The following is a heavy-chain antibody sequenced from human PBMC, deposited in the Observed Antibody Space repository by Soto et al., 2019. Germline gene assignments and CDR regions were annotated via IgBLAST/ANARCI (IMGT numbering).Heavy chain of an antibody. Sequence: ASVKVSCKASGGTFSSYTISWVRQAPGQGLEWMGWISAYNGNTNYAQKLQGRVTMTTDTSTSTAYMELRSLRSDDTAVYYCARDSSYYGSGSYFRYMDVWGKGTTVTVSS. CDR3: ARDSSYYGSGSYFRYMDV. D-gene: IGHD3-10*01. J-gene: IGHJ6*03. CDR1: GGTFSSYT. V-gene: IGHV1-18*01. CDR2: ISAYNGNT.